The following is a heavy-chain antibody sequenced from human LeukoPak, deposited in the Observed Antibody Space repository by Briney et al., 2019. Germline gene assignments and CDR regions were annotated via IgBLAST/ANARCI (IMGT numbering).Heavy chain of an antibody. CDR3: ARIDYGGSSFDY. J-gene: IGHJ4*02. CDR1: GGSISSSNW. V-gene: IGHV4-4*02. Sequence: SETLSLTCAVSGGSISSSNWWSWVRQPPGKGLEWIGGIYHSGSTNYNPSLKSRVTISVDKSKNQFSLKLSSVTAADTAVYYCARIDYGGSSFDYWGQGTLVTVSS. D-gene: IGHD4-23*01. CDR2: IYHSGST.